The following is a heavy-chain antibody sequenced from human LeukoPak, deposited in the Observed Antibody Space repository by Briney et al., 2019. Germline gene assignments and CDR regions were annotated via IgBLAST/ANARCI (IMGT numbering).Heavy chain of an antibody. CDR2: ISSSGSTI. Sequence: GGSLRLSCAASGFTFSSYEMNWVRQAPGKGLEWVSYISSSGSTIYYADSVKGRFTISRDNAKNSLSLQMNSLRAGDTAVYYCARSGLSGYDSLTAFDIWGQGTMVTVSS. CDR1: GFTFSSYE. V-gene: IGHV3-48*03. CDR3: ARSGLSGYDSLTAFDI. D-gene: IGHD5-12*01. J-gene: IGHJ3*02.